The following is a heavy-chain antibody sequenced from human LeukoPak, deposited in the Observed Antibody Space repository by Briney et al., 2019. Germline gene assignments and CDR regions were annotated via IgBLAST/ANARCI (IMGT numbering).Heavy chain of an antibody. CDR2: INPNSGGT. CDR1: GYTFTGYY. Sequence: ASVKVSCKASGYTFTGYYMHRVRQAPGQGLEWMGWINPNSGGTNYAQKFQGRVTMTRDTSISTAYMELSRLRSDDTAVYYCARDGRVAARPHYYYGMDVWGQGTTVTVSS. D-gene: IGHD6-6*01. J-gene: IGHJ6*02. CDR3: ARDGRVAARPHYYYGMDV. V-gene: IGHV1-2*02.